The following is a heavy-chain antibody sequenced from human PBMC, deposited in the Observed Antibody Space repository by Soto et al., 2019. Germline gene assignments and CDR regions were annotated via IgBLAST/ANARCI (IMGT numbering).Heavy chain of an antibody. D-gene: IGHD3-16*01. J-gene: IGHJ5*02. CDR3: AGDGVRNGAYNGWLDP. V-gene: IGHV3-7*03. Sequence: EVQLVESGGGLVQPGGSLRLSCAASGFSFNSYWMTWVRQAPGKGLEWVANIKPDGREKYYVASVKGRFTISRDNGKNLLYLQMDSLTPDDRAVYYCAGDGVRNGAYNGWLDPWGQGTLVTVSS. CDR1: GFSFNSYW. CDR2: IKPDGREK.